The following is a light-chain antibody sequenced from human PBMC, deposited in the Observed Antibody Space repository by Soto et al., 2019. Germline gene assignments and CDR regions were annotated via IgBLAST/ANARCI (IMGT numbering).Light chain of an antibody. J-gene: IGKJ1*01. Sequence: DIQLTQSPSFLSASVGDRVTITCRASQGISNYLAWYQQKPGKAPNLLIRTASSLQTGVPSRFSGSGSGTEFTLTISSLQPDDFATYYCQQYNAYSRMFGQGTKVDIK. V-gene: IGKV1-9*01. CDR1: QGISNY. CDR3: QQYNAYSRM. CDR2: TAS.